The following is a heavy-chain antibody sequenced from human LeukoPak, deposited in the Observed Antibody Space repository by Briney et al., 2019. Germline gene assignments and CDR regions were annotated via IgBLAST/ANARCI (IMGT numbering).Heavy chain of an antibody. CDR3: ARVPAYYDYVWGSYRYNWFDP. V-gene: IGHV1-18*04. D-gene: IGHD3-16*02. Sequence: ASVKVSCKASGYTFTGYYMHWVRQAPGQGLEWMGWISAYNGNTNYAQKLQGRVTMTTDTSTSTAYMELRSLRSDDTAVYYCARVPAYYDYVWGSYRYNWFDPWGQGTLVAVSS. CDR2: ISAYNGNT. CDR1: GYTFTGYY. J-gene: IGHJ5*02.